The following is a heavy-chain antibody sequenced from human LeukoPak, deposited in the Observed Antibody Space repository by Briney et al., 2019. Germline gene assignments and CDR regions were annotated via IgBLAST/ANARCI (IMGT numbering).Heavy chain of an antibody. D-gene: IGHD2-15*01. V-gene: IGHV4-34*01. J-gene: IGHJ4*02. CDR3: ARGDYCSGGSCYLNY. CDR1: GGSFSGYY. Sequence: SETLSLTCAVYGGSFSGYYWGWIRQPPGKGLEWIGEINHSGSTTYNPSLKTRVTISVDTSKNQFSLKVTSGTAADTAVYYCARGDYCSGGSCYLNYWGQGTLVTVSS. CDR2: INHSGST.